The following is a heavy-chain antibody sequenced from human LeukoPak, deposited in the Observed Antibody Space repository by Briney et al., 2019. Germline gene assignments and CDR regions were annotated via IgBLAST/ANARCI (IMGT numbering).Heavy chain of an antibody. CDR2: IYSGGST. CDR1: GFTVSSNY. Sequence: GGSLRLSCAASGFTVSSNYMSWVRRAPGKGLEWVSVIYSGGSTYYADSVKGRFTISRDNSKNTLYLQMNSLRAEDTAVYYCARPVWFGDQSYYYYGMDVWGQGTTVTVSS. CDR3: ARPVWFGDQSYYYYGMDV. V-gene: IGHV3-53*01. J-gene: IGHJ6*02. D-gene: IGHD3-10*01.